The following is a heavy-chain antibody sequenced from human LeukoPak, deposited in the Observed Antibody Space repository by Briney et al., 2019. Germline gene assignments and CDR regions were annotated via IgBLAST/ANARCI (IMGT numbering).Heavy chain of an antibody. Sequence: PSETLSLTCTVSGGYIGSYYWSWIRQPAGKGLEWIGRIYTSENTDYNPSLKSRVTMSVDMSTSQFSLRLTSVTAADTAVYYCAREGDYGDYSKRFYYMDVWGKGTTVTVSS. CDR3: AREGDYGDYSKRFYYMDV. J-gene: IGHJ6*03. D-gene: IGHD4-17*01. V-gene: IGHV4-4*07. CDR1: GGYIGSYY. CDR2: IYTSENT.